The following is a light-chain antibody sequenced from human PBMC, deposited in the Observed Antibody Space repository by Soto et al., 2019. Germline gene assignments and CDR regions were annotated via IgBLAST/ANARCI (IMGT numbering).Light chain of an antibody. J-gene: IGKJ4*01. CDR3: QQFNKWPLT. Sequence: EIVMTQSPANLSASSGDRATLSFGASQTIYNNVAWYQQRPGQAPRLLIYDASTRATSVPARFSGSGYGTDFTLSISGLQSADCAVYYCQQFNKWPLTFGGGTKVDI. CDR1: QTIYNN. V-gene: IGKV3-15*01. CDR2: DAS.